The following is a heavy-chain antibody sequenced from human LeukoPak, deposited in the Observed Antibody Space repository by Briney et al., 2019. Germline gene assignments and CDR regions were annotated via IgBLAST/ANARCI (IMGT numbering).Heavy chain of an antibody. CDR1: GFPVSSNY. Sequence: GGSLRLSCAASGFPVSSNYMSWVRQAPGKGLEWVAVIYSGGRTYYAASVKGRFTISRDNSKNTLYLQMNSLSAEDTAVYYCARDYYDSSGAGSLWGQGTLVTVSS. D-gene: IGHD3-22*01. V-gene: IGHV3-66*02. CDR2: IYSGGRT. J-gene: IGHJ4*02. CDR3: ARDYYDSSGAGSL.